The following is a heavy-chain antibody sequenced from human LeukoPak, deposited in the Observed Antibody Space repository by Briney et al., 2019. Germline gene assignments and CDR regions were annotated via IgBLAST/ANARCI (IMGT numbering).Heavy chain of an antibody. J-gene: IGHJ6*03. CDR2: IYHSGST. D-gene: IGHD5-18*01. V-gene: IGHV4-38-2*01. Sequence: SETLSLTCAVSGYSISSGYYWGWIRQPPGKGLEWIGSIYHSGSTYYNPSLKSRVTISVDTSKNQFSLKLSSVTAADTAVYYCARVWIRGYSYESYYYYYYMDVWGNGTTVTVSS. CDR3: ARVWIRGYSYESYYYYYYMDV. CDR1: GYSISSGYY.